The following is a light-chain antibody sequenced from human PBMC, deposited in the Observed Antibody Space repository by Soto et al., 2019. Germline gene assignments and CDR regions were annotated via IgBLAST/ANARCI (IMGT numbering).Light chain of an antibody. J-gene: IGKJ1*01. Sequence: IVMTQSPLSLHVNPGEPASISCRSSPSLLHSNGYNYLDWYLQKPGQSPQLLIYLGSNRDSGVPDRFSGSGSGTDFTLKISRVEAEDVGVYYCMQPLQSWTVGQGTKVDNK. V-gene: IGKV2-28*01. CDR2: LGS. CDR1: PSLLHSNGYNY. CDR3: MQPLQSWT.